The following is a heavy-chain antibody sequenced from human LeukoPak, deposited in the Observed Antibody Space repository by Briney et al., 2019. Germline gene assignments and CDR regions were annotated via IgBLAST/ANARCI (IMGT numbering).Heavy chain of an antibody. CDR2: IYYSGRT. CDR3: ARFCSSTSCSNWFDP. D-gene: IGHD2-2*01. Sequence: SETLSLTCTVSGGSISSSSYYWGWIRQPPGKGLEWIGSIYYSGRTYYNLSLKSRVTISVDTSKNQFSLKLSSVTAADTAVYYCARFCSSTSCSNWFDPWGQGTLVTVSS. V-gene: IGHV4-39*01. CDR1: GGSISSSSYY. J-gene: IGHJ5*02.